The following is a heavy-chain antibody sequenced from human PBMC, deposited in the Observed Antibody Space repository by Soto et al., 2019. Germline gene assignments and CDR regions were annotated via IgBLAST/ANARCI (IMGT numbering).Heavy chain of an antibody. CDR1: GFTFSSYA. CDR3: AKGARITIFGVVTPTNFDY. D-gene: IGHD3-3*01. Sequence: GGSLRLSCAASGFTFSSYAMSWVRQAPGKGLEWVSAISGSGGSTYYADSVKGRFTISRDNSKNTLYLQMNSLRAEDTAVYYCAKGARITIFGVVTPTNFDYWGQGTLVTVSS. J-gene: IGHJ4*02. CDR2: ISGSGGST. V-gene: IGHV3-23*01.